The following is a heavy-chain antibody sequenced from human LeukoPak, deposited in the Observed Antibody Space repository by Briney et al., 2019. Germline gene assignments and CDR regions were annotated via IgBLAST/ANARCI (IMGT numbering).Heavy chain of an antibody. CDR2: ISGSGGST. V-gene: IGHV3-23*01. Sequence: GGSLRLSCAASGFTFSSYAMSWVRQAPGKGLEWVSAISGSGGSTYYADSVKGRFTISRDNSKNTLYLQMNSLRAEDTAVYYCAKARSLVGATALDYWGQGTLVTASS. CDR3: AKARSLVGATALDY. CDR1: GFTFSSYA. D-gene: IGHD1-26*01. J-gene: IGHJ4*02.